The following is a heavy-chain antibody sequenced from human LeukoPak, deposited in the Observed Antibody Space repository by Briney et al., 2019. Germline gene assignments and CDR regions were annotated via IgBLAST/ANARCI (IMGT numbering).Heavy chain of an antibody. V-gene: IGHV3-74*01. J-gene: IGHJ4*02. CDR3: ARENLAAAADY. CDR1: GFTFSNAW. D-gene: IGHD6-25*01. CDR2: IRGDGSMT. Sequence: GGSLRLSRAASGFTFSNAWMNWVRQAPGKGLVWVSRIRGDGSMTNYADSVKGRFTISRDNAKNTLYLQMNSLRLEDTAVYYCARENLAAAADYWGQGTVVTVSS.